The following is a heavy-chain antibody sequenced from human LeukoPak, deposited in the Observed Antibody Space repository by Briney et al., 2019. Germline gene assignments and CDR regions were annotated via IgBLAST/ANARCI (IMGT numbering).Heavy chain of an antibody. CDR1: GYTFTSYC. CDR3: ARFENHCTSTSCYGEDSGY. D-gene: IGHD2-2*01. V-gene: IGHV1-46*03. Sequence: ASVKVSCKASGYTFTSYCMHWVRQAPGQGLEWMGMINPSGGTTRYAQKFQGRATMTSDTSTSTVYMEVRSLRSEDTAVYYCARFENHCTSTSCYGEDSGYWGQGTLVIVSS. J-gene: IGHJ4*02. CDR2: INPSGGTT.